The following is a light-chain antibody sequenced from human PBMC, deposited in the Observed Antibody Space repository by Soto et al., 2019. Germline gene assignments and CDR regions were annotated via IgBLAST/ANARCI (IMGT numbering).Light chain of an antibody. CDR1: SSDVGSYNL. V-gene: IGLV2-23*01. Sequence: QSALTQPASVSGSPGQSITISCTGTSSDVGSYNLVSWYQQEPGKAPKLIIYEGSKTPSGVSDRFSGSKSGNTASLTISGLQADDEGDYYCCSYADSSTWVFGGGTKLTVL. CDR2: EGS. J-gene: IGLJ3*02. CDR3: CSYADSSTWV.